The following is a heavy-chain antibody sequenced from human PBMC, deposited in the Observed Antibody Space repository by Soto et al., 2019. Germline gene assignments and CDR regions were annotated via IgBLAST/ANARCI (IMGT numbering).Heavy chain of an antibody. Sequence: SETLSLTCAVYGGSFSGYYWSWIRQPPGKGLEWIGEINHSGSTNYNPSLKSRVTISVDTSKNQFSLKLSSVTAADTAVYYCARGSQVIDTVRYSSGWTQGNYFDYWGQGTLVTVSS. CDR1: GGSFSGYY. J-gene: IGHJ4*02. V-gene: IGHV4-34*01. D-gene: IGHD6-19*01. CDR2: INHSGST. CDR3: ARGSQVIDTVRYSSGWTQGNYFDY.